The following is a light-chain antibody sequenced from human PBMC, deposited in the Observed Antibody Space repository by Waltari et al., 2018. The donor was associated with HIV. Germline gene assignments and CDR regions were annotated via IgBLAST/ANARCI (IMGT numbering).Light chain of an antibody. CDR1: SSDVGRYDY. J-gene: IGLJ2*01. V-gene: IGLV2-11*01. CDR3: CSYAGGYTLV. CDR2: DVT. Sequence: QSTLTQPRSVSGSPGQSVTISCTGTSSDVGRYDYVSWYQQHPGKAPKLIIYDVTTRPSGVPDRCSGSKAGNTASLTISGLQAGDESDLYCCSYAGGYTLVFGGGTKLTVL.